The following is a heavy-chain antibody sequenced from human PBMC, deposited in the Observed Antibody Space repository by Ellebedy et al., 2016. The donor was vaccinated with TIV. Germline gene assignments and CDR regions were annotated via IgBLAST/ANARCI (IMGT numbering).Heavy chain of an antibody. J-gene: IGHJ6*02. CDR2: INPSGGST. CDR1: GYTFTSYY. Sequence: AASVKVSCKASGYTFTSYYMHWVRQAPGQGLEWMGIINPSGGSTSYAQKLQGRVTMTRDTSTSTVYMELSSLRSEDTAVYYCARLCSSTSCYTTGMDVWGQGTTVTVSS. CDR3: ARLCSSTSCYTTGMDV. D-gene: IGHD2-2*01. V-gene: IGHV1-46*04.